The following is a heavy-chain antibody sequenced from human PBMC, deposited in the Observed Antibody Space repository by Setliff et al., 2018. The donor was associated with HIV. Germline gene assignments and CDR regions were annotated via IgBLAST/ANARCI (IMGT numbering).Heavy chain of an antibody. D-gene: IGHD3-22*01. Sequence: SETLSLTCTVSGGSISSHYWSWIRQPPGKGLEWIGSIYYSGSTSYNPSLKSRVTISVDTSKSQFSLKLSSVTAADTAVYYCAVVQYYYDTSGSDYWGQGTLVTSPQ. J-gene: IGHJ4*02. CDR1: GGSISSHY. CDR3: AVVQYYYDTSGSDY. V-gene: IGHV4-59*11. CDR2: IYYSGST.